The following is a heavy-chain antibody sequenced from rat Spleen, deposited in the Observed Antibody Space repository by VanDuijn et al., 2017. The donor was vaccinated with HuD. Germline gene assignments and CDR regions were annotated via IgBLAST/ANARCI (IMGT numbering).Heavy chain of an antibody. J-gene: IGHJ2*01. CDR2: ISSGGST. CDR3: ARDVFDY. V-gene: IGHV2-6*01. Sequence: WVRQPPGKGLEWIAAISSGGSTYYNSALKSRLSISRDTSKSQVFLKMNSLQTEDTAMYFCARDVFDYWGQGVMVTVSS.